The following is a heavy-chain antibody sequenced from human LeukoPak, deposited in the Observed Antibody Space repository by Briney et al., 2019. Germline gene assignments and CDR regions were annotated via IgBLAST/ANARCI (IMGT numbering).Heavy chain of an antibody. J-gene: IGHJ5*02. D-gene: IGHD6-19*01. CDR1: GYTFTSYD. CDR3: ARMTVSGRDNWFDP. Sequence: ASVKVSCKASGYTFTSYDINWVRQATGQGLEWMGWLNPNNGNTGYAQKFQGRVTITRNTSINTAYMELSSLRSEDTAVYYCARMTVSGRDNWFDPWGQGTLVTVSS. CDR2: LNPNNGNT. V-gene: IGHV1-8*03.